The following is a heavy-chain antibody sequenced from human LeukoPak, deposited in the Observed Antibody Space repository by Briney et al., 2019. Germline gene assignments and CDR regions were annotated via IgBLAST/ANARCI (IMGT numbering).Heavy chain of an antibody. V-gene: IGHV3-23*01. CDR2: ISGSSGST. Sequence: GGSLRLSCAASVFTFSSYAMRCVRQAPGKGLEWVSTISGSSGSTYYADSVKGRFTISRDNSKNTLYLQMNSLRAEDTAVFYCANLNYYDSINFDYWGQGTLVTVSS. J-gene: IGHJ4*02. CDR3: ANLNYYDSINFDY. D-gene: IGHD3-22*01. CDR1: VFTFSSYA.